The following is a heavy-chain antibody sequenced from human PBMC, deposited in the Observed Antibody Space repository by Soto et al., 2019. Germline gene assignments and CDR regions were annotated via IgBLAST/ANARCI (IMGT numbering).Heavy chain of an antibody. CDR2: IYYSGST. Sequence: SETLSLTCTVSGGSISSSSYYWGWIRQPPGKGLEWIGSIYYSGSTYYNPSLKSRVTISVDTSKNQFSLKLSSVTAADTAVYYCAKGGGYGGSRRSYYYGMDVWGQGTTVTVSS. CDR3: AKGGGYGGSRRSYYYGMDV. D-gene: IGHD5-12*01. CDR1: GGSISSSSYY. V-gene: IGHV4-39*01. J-gene: IGHJ6*02.